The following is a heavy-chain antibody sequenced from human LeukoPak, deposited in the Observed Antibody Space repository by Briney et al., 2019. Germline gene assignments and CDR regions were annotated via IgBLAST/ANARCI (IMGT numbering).Heavy chain of an antibody. V-gene: IGHV4-34*10. CDR1: GGSFSGYY. D-gene: IGHD6-13*01. CDR2: FHHSGNT. J-gene: IGHJ4*02. CDR3: ARRAAALDH. Sequence: SETLSLTCAVYGGSFSGYYWSWIRQPPGKGLEWIGYFHHSGNTNYNPSLSSRITMSVDTSKNQFSLKLNSVTAADTAIYYCARRAAALDHWGQGTLVTVSS.